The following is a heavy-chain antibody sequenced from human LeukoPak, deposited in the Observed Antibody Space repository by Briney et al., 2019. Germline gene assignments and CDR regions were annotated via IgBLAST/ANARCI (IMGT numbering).Heavy chain of an antibody. J-gene: IGHJ4*02. CDR1: GFTFSNYA. CDR3: AKTTKVIVEDNDFDY. Sequence: GGSLRLSCAASGFTFSNYAMSWVRQTPGKGLEWVSSISGNGGGTYHADSVKGRFTVSRDNSKSTLYLQMNSLRGEDTAVYYCAKTTKVIVEDNDFDYWGEGALVTVS. V-gene: IGHV3-23*01. CDR2: ISGNGGGT. D-gene: IGHD3-22*01.